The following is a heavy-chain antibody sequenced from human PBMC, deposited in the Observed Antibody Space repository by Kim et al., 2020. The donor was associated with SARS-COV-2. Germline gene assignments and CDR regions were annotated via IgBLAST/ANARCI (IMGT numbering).Heavy chain of an antibody. CDR1: DDSITNEDYY. D-gene: IGHD3-10*01. V-gene: IGHV4-61*02. Sequence: SETLSLTCIVSDDSITNEDYYWGWIRQPAGQGLEWIGRIYSSGSTNYNPSLKRRVTVSIDTSKNQFSLKLTSATAADTAVYYCARGLSMIRGVMHSLDHWGQGILVTVSS. CDR2: IYSSGST. J-gene: IGHJ4*02. CDR3: ARGLSMIRGVMHSLDH.